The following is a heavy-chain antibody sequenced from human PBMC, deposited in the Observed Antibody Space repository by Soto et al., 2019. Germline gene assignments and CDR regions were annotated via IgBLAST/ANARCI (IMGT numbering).Heavy chain of an antibody. CDR2: IWYDGTTK. V-gene: IGHV3-33*01. CDR1: GFSLSGYG. J-gene: IGHJ5*02. D-gene: IGHD5-12*01. Sequence: QVQLVESGGGVVQPGRSLRLSCEVSGFSLSGYGMHWVRQAPGKGLEWVAVIWYDGTTKNYADSVKGRFTISRDSSKNTVYLQMDSLKVEDTAVYYCARDVDRTSHLNWFDPWGQGVTVTVSS. CDR3: ARDVDRTSHLNWFDP.